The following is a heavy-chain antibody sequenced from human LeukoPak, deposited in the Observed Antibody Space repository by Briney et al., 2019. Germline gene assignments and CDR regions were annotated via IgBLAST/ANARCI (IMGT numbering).Heavy chain of an antibody. CDR3: ARDGGVLTGYSDYYMDV. V-gene: IGHV3-20*04. Sequence: GGSLRLSCAASGFTFDDFAMHWVRQAPGRGLEWVSVISGDGSNTGYADTVKGRFTISRDNAKNSLYLQMNSLRAEDTAVYYCARDGGVLTGYSDYYMDVWGKGTTVTVSS. D-gene: IGHD3-9*01. J-gene: IGHJ6*03. CDR2: ISGDGSNT. CDR1: GFTFDDFA.